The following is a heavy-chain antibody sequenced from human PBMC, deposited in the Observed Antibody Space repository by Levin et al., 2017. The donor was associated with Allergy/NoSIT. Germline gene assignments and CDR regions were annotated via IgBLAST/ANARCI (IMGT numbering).Heavy chain of an antibody. V-gene: IGHV4-59*01. J-gene: IGHJ4*02. CDR2: IYYSGST. D-gene: IGHD2-15*01. CDR1: GGSISNFF. Sequence: SETLSLTCTVSGGSISNFFWSWVRQPPGKGLEWIGYIYYSGSTNYNPSLKSRVTISVDTSKNQFSLKLSSVTAADTAVYCCARGSNGSCFWSDYWGQGTLVTVSS. CDR3: ARGSNGSCFWSDY.